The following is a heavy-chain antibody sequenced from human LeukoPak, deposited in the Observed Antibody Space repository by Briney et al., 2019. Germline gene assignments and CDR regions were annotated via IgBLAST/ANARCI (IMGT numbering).Heavy chain of an antibody. CDR2: IYYSGST. D-gene: IGHD2-15*01. Sequence: SETLSLTCTVSGGSISSYYWSWIRQPPGKGLEWIGYIYYSGSTNYNPSLKSRVTISVDTSKNQFSLKLSSVTAADTAVSYCARAAATPRCSGGSCYSGRGGYYYYYYMDVWGKGTTVTVSS. V-gene: IGHV4-59*01. CDR3: ARAAATPRCSGGSCYSGRGGYYYYYYMDV. CDR1: GGSISSYY. J-gene: IGHJ6*03.